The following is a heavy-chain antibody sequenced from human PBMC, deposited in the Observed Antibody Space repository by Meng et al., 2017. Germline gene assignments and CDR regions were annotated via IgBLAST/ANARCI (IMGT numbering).Heavy chain of an antibody. CDR1: VDSASSNSAA. J-gene: IGHJ4*02. Sequence: QLHKSGTGLGKPLTSLALTGAIAVDSASSNSAAWNWIRQYPSRGLEWLGRTYYRSKWYNDYAVSVKSRITINPDTSKNPFSLQLNSVTPEDTAVYYCARLAQDRYFDYWGQGTLVTVSS. D-gene: IGHD2-15*01. V-gene: IGHV6-1*01. CDR3: ARLAQDRYFDY. CDR2: TYYRSKWYN.